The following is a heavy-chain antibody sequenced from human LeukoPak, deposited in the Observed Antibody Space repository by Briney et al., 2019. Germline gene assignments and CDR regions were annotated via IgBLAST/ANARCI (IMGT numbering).Heavy chain of an antibody. D-gene: IGHD1-26*01. CDR2: INSDGSWT. CDR1: GNYW. Sequence: GGSLRLSCAASGNYWMHWVRQVPGKGLVWVSHINSDGSWTSYADSVKGRFTISKDNAKNTVYLQMSSLRVEDTAIYSCARVGWELLNLHFDPWGQGTLVTVSS. J-gene: IGHJ5*02. CDR3: ARVGWELLNLHFDP. V-gene: IGHV3-74*01.